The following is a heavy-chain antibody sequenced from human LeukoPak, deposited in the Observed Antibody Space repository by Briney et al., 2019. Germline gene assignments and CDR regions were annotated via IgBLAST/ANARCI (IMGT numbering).Heavy chain of an antibody. CDR3: ARRMTREFDY. Sequence: SETLSLTCAVYGGSFSGYYWSWICQPPGKGLEWIGEINHSGSTNYNPSLKSRVTISVDTSKNQFSLKLSSVTAADTAVYYCARRMTREFDYWGQGTLVTVSS. J-gene: IGHJ4*02. D-gene: IGHD1-26*01. V-gene: IGHV4-34*01. CDR2: INHSGST. CDR1: GGSFSGYY.